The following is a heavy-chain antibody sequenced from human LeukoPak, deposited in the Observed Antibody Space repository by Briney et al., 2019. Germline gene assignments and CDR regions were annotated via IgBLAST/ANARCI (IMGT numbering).Heavy chain of an antibody. D-gene: IGHD3-22*01. J-gene: IGHJ4*02. CDR2: SYYTGST. CDR1: GGSMSAYY. Sequence: PSETLSLTCTISGGSMSAYYWSWIRQSPGKGLEWIGYSYYTGSTSYNPSLRSRVTLSVDTSKNQFSLRLTSVTVADTAVYYRTTYDSSGYFLEYWGQGILVTVSS. CDR3: TTYDSSGYFLEY. V-gene: IGHV4-59*03.